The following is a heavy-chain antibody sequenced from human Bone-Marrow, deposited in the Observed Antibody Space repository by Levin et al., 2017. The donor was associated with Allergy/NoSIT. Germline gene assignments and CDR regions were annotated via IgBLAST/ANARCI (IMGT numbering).Heavy chain of an antibody. CDR2: IYFSGST. Sequence: SETLSLTCTFSFFSLILFPSSFLFLLPPPGKGLEWIGYIYFSGSTYYNPSLKSRLTISVDTSKNQFSLNLTSVTAADTAVYYCATGSGSYKIYFAYWGQGTLVTVSS. CDR1: FFSLILFPSS. J-gene: IGHJ4*02. D-gene: IGHD3-10*01. V-gene: IGHV4-30-4*01. CDR3: ATGSGSYKIYFAY.